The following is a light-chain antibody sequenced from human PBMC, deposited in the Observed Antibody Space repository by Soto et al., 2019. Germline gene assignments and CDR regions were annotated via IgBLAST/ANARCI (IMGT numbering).Light chain of an antibody. CDR3: QQHNNWPLT. CDR1: QSVSSN. Sequence: EVVMTQSPATLSVSPGEGATLSCRASQSVSSNLAWYQQKVGQAPRLLIYRASTRATGIPARFSGSGSGTEFTLTISSLQSEDFAVYYCQQHNNWPLTFGGGTKVEIK. V-gene: IGKV3-15*01. J-gene: IGKJ4*01. CDR2: RAS.